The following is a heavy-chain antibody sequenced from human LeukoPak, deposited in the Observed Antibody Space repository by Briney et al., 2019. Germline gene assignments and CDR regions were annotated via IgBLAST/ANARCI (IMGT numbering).Heavy chain of an antibody. CDR1: GGSISSYY. CDR3: ARENSNSWYLDY. D-gene: IGHD6-13*01. V-gene: IGHV4-59*01. Sequence: SETLSLTCTVSGGSISSYYWSWIRQPPGKGLEWIGYIYNSGSTNYNPSPKSRVTISVDTSKNQFSLKLSSVTAADTAVYYCARENSNSWYLDYWGQGTLVTVSS. CDR2: IYNSGST. J-gene: IGHJ4*02.